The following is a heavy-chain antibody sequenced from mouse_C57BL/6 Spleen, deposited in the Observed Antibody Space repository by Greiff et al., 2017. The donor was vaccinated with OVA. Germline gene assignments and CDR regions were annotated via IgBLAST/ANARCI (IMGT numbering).Heavy chain of an antibody. CDR3: ARDYDYDGRDY. J-gene: IGHJ2*01. CDR2: IHPNSGST. CDR1: GYTFTGYW. D-gene: IGHD2-4*01. Sequence: QVQLQQPGAELVKPGASVTLSCKASGYTFTGYWMHWVKQRPGQGLEWIGMIHPNSGSTNYNEKFKSKATLTVDKSSSTAYMQLSSLTSEDSAVYYCARDYDYDGRDYWGQGTTLTVSS. V-gene: IGHV1-64*01.